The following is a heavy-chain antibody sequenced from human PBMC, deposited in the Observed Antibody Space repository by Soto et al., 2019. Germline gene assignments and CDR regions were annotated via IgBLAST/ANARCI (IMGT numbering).Heavy chain of an antibody. Sequence: GGSLRLSCAASGFTFSSYGMHWVRQAPGKGLEWVAVISYDGSNKYYADSVKGRFTISRDNSKNTLYLQMNSLRAEDTAVYYCAKGPRVVVTAIRSYYYYGMDVWGQGTTVTVSS. CDR1: GFTFSSYG. V-gene: IGHV3-30*18. J-gene: IGHJ6*02. CDR2: ISYDGSNK. CDR3: AKGPRVVVTAIRSYYYYGMDV. D-gene: IGHD2-21*02.